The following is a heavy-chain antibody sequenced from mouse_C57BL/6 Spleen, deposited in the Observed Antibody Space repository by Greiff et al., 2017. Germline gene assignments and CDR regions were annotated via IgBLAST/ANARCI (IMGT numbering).Heavy chain of an antibody. CDR1: GFTFSNYW. D-gene: IGHD1-1*01. CDR3: TGPHGSSYEDY. CDR2: IRLKSDNYAT. J-gene: IGHJ2*01. V-gene: IGHV6-3*01. Sequence: EVKVIESGGGLVQPGGSMKLSCVASGFTFSNYWMNWVRQSPEKGLEWVAQIRLKSDNYATHYAESVKGRFTISRDDSKSSVYLQMNNLRAEDTGIYYCTGPHGSSYEDYWGQGTTLTVSS.